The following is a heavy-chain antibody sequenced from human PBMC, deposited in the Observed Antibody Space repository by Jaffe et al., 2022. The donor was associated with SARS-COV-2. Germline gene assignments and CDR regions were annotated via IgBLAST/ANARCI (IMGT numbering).Heavy chain of an antibody. CDR3: ARGDSSSFPLWYYGMDV. V-gene: IGHV1-69*02. CDR1: GGTFSSYT. J-gene: IGHJ6*02. CDR2: IIPILGIA. Sequence: QVQLVQSGAEVKKPGSSVKVSCKASGGTFSSYTISWVRQAPGQGLEWMGRIIPILGIANYAQKFQGRVTITADKSTSTAYMELSSLRSEDTAVYYCARGDSSSFPLWYYGMDVWGQGTTVTVSS. D-gene: IGHD6-6*01.